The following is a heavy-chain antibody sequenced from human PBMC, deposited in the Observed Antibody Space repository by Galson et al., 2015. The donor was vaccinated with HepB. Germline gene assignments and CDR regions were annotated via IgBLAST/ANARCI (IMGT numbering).Heavy chain of an antibody. D-gene: IGHD5-24*01. V-gene: IGHV2-5*02. J-gene: IGHJ4*02. Sequence: PALVKPTQTLTLTCTFSGFSLSTSGVSVGWIRQPLGKALEWLAIIYWDDDKRYSPSLKSRLTITKDTSKNQVVLTMTNMDPVDTATYYCAHRRTLEMATLPFDSWGQGTLVTVSS. CDR1: GFSLSTSGVS. CDR2: IYWDDDK. CDR3: AHRRTLEMATLPFDS.